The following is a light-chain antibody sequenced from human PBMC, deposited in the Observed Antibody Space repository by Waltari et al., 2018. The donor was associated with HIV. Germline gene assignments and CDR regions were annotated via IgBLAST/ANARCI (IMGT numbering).Light chain of an antibody. J-gene: IGLJ1*01. Sequence: QSALTQPRSVSGSPGQSVTISCTGTSSDVGVYNFVSWYQQHPGKAPKLMIYDVSKRPSGVPDRFSGSKSGNTASLTISGLQAEDEADYYCCSSAGRYIFVFGTGTKVTVL. V-gene: IGLV2-11*01. CDR1: SSDVGVYNF. CDR2: DVS. CDR3: CSSAGRYIFV.